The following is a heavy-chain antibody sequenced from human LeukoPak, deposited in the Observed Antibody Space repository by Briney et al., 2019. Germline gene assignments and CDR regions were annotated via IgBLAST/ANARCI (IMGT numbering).Heavy chain of an antibody. D-gene: IGHD4-23*01. Sequence: GGSLRLSCAASGFTFSSYSMNWVRQAPGKGLEWVSSISSSSSYIYYADSVKGRFTISRDNAKNSLYLQMNSLRAEDTAVYYCARDRDYGGSPTDYWGQGIPVTVSS. V-gene: IGHV3-21*01. CDR3: ARDRDYGGSPTDY. J-gene: IGHJ4*02. CDR1: GFTFSSYS. CDR2: ISSSSSYI.